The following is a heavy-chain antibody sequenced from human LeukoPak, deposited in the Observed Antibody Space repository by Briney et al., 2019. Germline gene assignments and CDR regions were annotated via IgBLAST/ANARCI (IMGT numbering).Heavy chain of an antibody. Sequence: GGSLRLSCAASGFIFSSYEMSWVRQAPGKGLEWVSYISSSGRTMYYADSVKGRFTVSRDNAKNSLYLQMNSLRAEDTALYYCARGFGGEGVDYWGQGTLVTVSS. CDR1: GFIFSSYE. CDR2: ISSSGRTM. V-gene: IGHV3-48*03. D-gene: IGHD2-15*01. J-gene: IGHJ4*02. CDR3: ARGFGGEGVDY.